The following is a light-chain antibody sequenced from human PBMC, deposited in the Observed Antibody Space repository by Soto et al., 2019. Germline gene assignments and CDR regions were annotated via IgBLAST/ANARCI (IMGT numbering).Light chain of an antibody. V-gene: IGKV3-11*01. Sequence: EIVLTQSPATLSLSPGERATLSCRASQSVGSYLAWYQQKPGQAPRLLIYDASNRATGIPVGFSGSGSGTDFTLTISSLEPEDFAVYYCQQRSNWPLLTFGGGTKVEIK. CDR2: DAS. CDR3: QQRSNWPLLT. J-gene: IGKJ4*01. CDR1: QSVGSY.